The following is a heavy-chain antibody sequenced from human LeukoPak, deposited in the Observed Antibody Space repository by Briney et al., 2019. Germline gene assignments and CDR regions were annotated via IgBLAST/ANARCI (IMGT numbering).Heavy chain of an antibody. CDR3: AKGDGDYPLDH. Sequence: GGSLRLSCAASGFTFSSYAMSWVRQAPGKGLEWVSSISGSGGSTYYADSVKGRFTISRDISKNTLDLQMNSLRAEDTAIYYCAKGDGDYPLDHWGQGTLVTVSS. CDR2: ISGSGGST. J-gene: IGHJ4*02. D-gene: IGHD4-17*01. V-gene: IGHV3-23*01. CDR1: GFTFSSYA.